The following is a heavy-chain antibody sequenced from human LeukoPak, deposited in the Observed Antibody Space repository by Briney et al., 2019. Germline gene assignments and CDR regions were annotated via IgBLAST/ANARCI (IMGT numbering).Heavy chain of an antibody. J-gene: IGHJ4*02. Sequence: GGSLRLSCAASGFTFSTYNMTWVRQAPGKGLEWVSSISSGYTYIYYADSVKGRFITSRDNAKNSLYLQMDSLRAEDTAVYYCARVVPSGGWYQSLDYWGQGTLVTVSS. CDR2: ISSGYTYI. D-gene: IGHD6-13*01. CDR1: GFTFSTYN. CDR3: ARVVPSGGWYQSLDY. V-gene: IGHV3-21*01.